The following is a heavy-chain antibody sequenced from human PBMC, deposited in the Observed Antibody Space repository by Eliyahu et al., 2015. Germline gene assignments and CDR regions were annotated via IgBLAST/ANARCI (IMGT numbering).Heavy chain of an antibody. D-gene: IGHD2-21*01. CDR1: GFPFSRXS. Sequence: EVQLVESGXGLVKPGGSLXLSXAASGFPFSRXSMNWVRQASGKGLEWVXSITAGSSSSHYADSVKGRFTIFRDNAKNSLYLQMNSLGPEDTAIYYCTKAMPAGVVFDHWGQGTLVTVSS. V-gene: IGHV3-21*01. J-gene: IGHJ4*02. CDR3: TKAMPAGVVFDH. CDR2: ITAGSSSS.